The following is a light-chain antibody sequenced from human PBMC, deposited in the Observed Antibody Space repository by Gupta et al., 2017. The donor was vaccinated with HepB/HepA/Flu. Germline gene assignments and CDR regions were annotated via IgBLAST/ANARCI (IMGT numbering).Light chain of an antibody. Sequence: EIVLTQSPGTLSLSPGERATLSCRASQSVSSSYLAWYQQKPGQAPRLFIYGASSRATGIPDRFSGSGSGTEFTLTISRLEPEDFAVYYCQQYGSSPWTFGQGTKVEIK. CDR1: QSVSSSY. J-gene: IGKJ1*01. CDR2: GAS. CDR3: QQYGSSPWT. V-gene: IGKV3-20*01.